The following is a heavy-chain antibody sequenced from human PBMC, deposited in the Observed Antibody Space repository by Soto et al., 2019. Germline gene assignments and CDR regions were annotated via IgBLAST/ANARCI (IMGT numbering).Heavy chain of an antibody. D-gene: IGHD3-10*01. Sequence: PSETLSLTCAVYGGSFSGYYWSWIRQPPGKGLEWIGEINHSGSTNYNPSLKSRVTISVDTSKNQFSLKLSSVTAADTAVYYCARALGFGELLHLTWFDPWGQGTLVTVSS. CDR1: GGSFSGYY. V-gene: IGHV4-34*01. CDR3: ARALGFGELLHLTWFDP. J-gene: IGHJ5*02. CDR2: INHSGST.